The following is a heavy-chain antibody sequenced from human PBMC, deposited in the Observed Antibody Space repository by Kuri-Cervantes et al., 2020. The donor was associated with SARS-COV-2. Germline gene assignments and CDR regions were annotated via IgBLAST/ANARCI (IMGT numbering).Heavy chain of an antibody. V-gene: IGHV3-48*01. Sequence: GESLKISCAASGFTFRSSHMNWVRQAPGKGLEWISSISDWSLNIYYADSVKGRFNISRDNAKNSLFLQMNSLRVEDTAVYYCTRDRRRYSGDTSHFYVDVWGTGTTVTVSS. J-gene: IGHJ6*03. CDR1: GFTFRSSH. CDR3: TRDRRRYSGDTSHFYVDV. D-gene: IGHD5-12*01. CDR2: ISDWSLNI.